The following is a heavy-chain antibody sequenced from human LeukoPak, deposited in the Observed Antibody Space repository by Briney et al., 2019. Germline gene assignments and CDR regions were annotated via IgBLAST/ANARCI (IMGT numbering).Heavy chain of an antibody. CDR1: GFTFDDYA. CDR2: ISWNSGSI. V-gene: IGHV3-9*01. Sequence: PGRSLRLSCAASGFTFDDYAMHWVRQAPGKGLEWVSGISWNSGSIGYADSVKGRFTISRDNAKNSLYLQMNSLRAEDTALYSCTKDKGFGDFYIMDVWGQGTTVTVSS. CDR3: TKDKGFGDFYIMDV. J-gene: IGHJ6*02. D-gene: IGHD3-10*01.